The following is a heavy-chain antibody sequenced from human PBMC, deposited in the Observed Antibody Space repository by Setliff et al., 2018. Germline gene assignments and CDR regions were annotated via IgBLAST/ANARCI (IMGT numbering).Heavy chain of an antibody. CDR2: IRPNGGGT. J-gene: IGHJ5*02. V-gene: IGHV1-2*02. CDR3: ARGGGSYRAGNSRPTYWFDP. CDR1: GYPFIEHY. D-gene: IGHD2-21*01. Sequence: GASVKVSCKTSGYPFIEHYVNWVRQAPGQGLEWMGWIRPNGGGTHYAQKFQGRVTMTRDTANSTVYMDLSSLTSDDTAIYYCARGGGSYRAGNSRPTYWFDPWGQGTLGTVPQ.